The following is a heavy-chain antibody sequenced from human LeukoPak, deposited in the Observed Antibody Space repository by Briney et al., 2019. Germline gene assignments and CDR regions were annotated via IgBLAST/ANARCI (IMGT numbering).Heavy chain of an antibody. CDR1: GFTFSSYA. D-gene: IGHD1-26*01. CDR3: AKSPSGSHYDFDY. Sequence: PGGSLRLSCAASGFTFSSYAMSWVRQAPGKGLEWVSAISGSGGSTYYADSVKDRFTISRDNSKNTLYLQMNSLRAEDTTVYYCAKSPSGSHYDFDYWGQGTLVTVSS. V-gene: IGHV3-23*01. CDR2: ISGSGGST. J-gene: IGHJ4*02.